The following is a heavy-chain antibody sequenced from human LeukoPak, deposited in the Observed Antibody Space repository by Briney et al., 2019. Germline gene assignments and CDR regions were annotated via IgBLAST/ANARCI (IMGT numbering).Heavy chain of an antibody. V-gene: IGHV3-7*01. CDR3: ARDPYSGAYGNTYYYYMDV. CDR1: GFTFSSYW. Sequence: PGGSLRLSCGASGFTFSSYWMSWVRQAPGKGLEWVANIKKEGSEKYYVDSVKGRFTISRDNAKNSLYLQMNSLAAEDTAVYYCARDPYSGAYGNTYYYYMDVWGKGTTVTISS. D-gene: IGHD1-26*01. J-gene: IGHJ6*03. CDR2: IKKEGSEK.